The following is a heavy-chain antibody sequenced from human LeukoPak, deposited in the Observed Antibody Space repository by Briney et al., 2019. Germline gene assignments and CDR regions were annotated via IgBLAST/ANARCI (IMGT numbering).Heavy chain of an antibody. D-gene: IGHD2-2*01. J-gene: IGHJ3*02. CDR3: ANIVVVPAAPGDAFDI. CDR1: GFTFSSYW. Sequence: GGSLRLSCAASGFTFSSYWMSWVRQAPGEGLEWVADIKQDGSEKYYVDSVKGRFTISRDNAKNSLYLQMNSLRAEDTAVYYCANIVVVPAAPGDAFDIWGQGTMVTVSS. V-gene: IGHV3-7*01. CDR2: IKQDGSEK.